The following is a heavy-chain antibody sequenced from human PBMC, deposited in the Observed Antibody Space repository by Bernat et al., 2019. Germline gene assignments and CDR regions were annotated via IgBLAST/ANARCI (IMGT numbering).Heavy chain of an antibody. CDR1: GFTFSSYS. CDR3: ARAWSVTTVTQDPPDY. J-gene: IGHJ4*02. Sequence: EVQLVESGGGLVKPGGSLRLSCAASGFTFSSYSMNWVRQAPGKGLEWVSSISSSSSYISYADSVKGRFTISRDNAKNSLYLQMNSLRAEDTAVYYCARAWSVTTVTQDPPDYWGQGTLVTVSS. D-gene: IGHD4-17*01. CDR2: ISSSSSYI. V-gene: IGHV3-21*01.